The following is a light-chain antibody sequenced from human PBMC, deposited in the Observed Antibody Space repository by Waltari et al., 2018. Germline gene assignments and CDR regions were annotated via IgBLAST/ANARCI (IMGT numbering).Light chain of an antibody. Sequence: QSALTQPASVSGSPGQSITISCTGTSSDVGGSNYVSWYQQHPGIAPKLMIYDVSNRPSGVSKRFSGSKSGNTASLTISGLQTEDEADYYCSSYTSSSTWVFGGGTRLTVL. CDR2: DVS. V-gene: IGLV2-14*03. CDR3: SSYTSSSTWV. CDR1: SSDVGGSNY. J-gene: IGLJ3*02.